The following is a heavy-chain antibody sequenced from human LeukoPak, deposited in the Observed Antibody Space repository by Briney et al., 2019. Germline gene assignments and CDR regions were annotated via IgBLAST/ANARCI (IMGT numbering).Heavy chain of an antibody. CDR3: ARQDYGSGFDY. V-gene: IGHV1-18*04. J-gene: IGHJ4*02. Sequence: GASVTVTCQASGYTFTSYGISWVRQAPGQGLEWMGWISADNGDTNYAQNLHGRLTMPTTTSTSTAYMELRSLRSDDTAVYYCARQDYGSGFDYWGQGTLVTVSS. D-gene: IGHD3-10*01. CDR2: ISADNGDT. CDR1: GYTFTSYG.